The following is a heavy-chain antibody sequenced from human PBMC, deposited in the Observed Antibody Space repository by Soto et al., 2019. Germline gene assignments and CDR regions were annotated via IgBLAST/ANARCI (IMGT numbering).Heavy chain of an antibody. CDR1: GYSFTSYW. CDR3: ARKGDSSGWYTHWFDP. J-gene: IGHJ5*02. CDR2: IYPGDSDT. D-gene: IGHD6-19*01. Sequence: GESLKISCKGSGYSFTSYWIAWVRQMPGKGLEWMGIIYPGDSDTRYSPSFQGQVTISADKSISTAYLQWSSLKASDTAMYYCARKGDSSGWYTHWFDPWGQGTLVTVSS. V-gene: IGHV5-51*01.